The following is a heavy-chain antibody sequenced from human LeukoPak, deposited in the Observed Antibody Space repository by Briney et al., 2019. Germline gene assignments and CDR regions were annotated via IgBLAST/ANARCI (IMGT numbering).Heavy chain of an antibody. D-gene: IGHD6-13*01. J-gene: IGHJ4*02. CDR2: IMPMFGKA. CDR3: ARTPSTSETAAGSFDY. Sequence: ASVKVSCKASGGTFSSYDISWVRQAPGQGLEWMGGIMPMFGKANYAQKFQGRVTTTADKATSTAYMELRSLRSDDTAVYYCARTPSTSETAAGSFDYWGQGTLVTVSS. CDR1: GGTFSSYD. V-gene: IGHV1-69*06.